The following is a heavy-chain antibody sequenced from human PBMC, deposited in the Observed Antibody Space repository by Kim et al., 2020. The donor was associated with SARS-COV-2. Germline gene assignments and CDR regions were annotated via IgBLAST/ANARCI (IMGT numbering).Heavy chain of an antibody. CDR3: AKDPEDTV. J-gene: IGHJ4*02. CDR1: GFTFSSYG. CDR2: ISYDGSNK. V-gene: IGHV3-30*18. D-gene: IGHD5-18*01. Sequence: GGSLRLSCAASGFTFSSYGMHWVRQAPGKGLEWVAVISYDGSNKYYADSVKGRFTISRDNSKNTLYLQMNSLRAEDTAVYYCAKDPEDTVWGQGTLVTVSS.